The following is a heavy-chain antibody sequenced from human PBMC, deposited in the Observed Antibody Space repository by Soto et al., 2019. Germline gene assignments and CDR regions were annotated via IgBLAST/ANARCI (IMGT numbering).Heavy chain of an antibody. CDR2: IIPILGIA. Sequence: QVQLVQSGAEVKKPGSSVKVSCKASGGTFSSYTISWVRQAPGQGLEWMGRIIPILGIANYAQKFQGRVTITADKSTSTAYMELSSLRSEDTAVYYCASDILDDYYYGSGSYSNWFDPWGQGTLVTVSS. J-gene: IGHJ5*02. CDR1: GGTFSSYT. CDR3: ASDILDDYYYGSGSYSNWFDP. V-gene: IGHV1-69*02. D-gene: IGHD3-10*01.